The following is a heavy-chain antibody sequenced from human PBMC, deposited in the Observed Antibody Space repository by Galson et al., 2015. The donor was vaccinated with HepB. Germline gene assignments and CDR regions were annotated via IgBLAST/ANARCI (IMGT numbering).Heavy chain of an antibody. Sequence: SLRLSCAASGFTFSSYGMHWVRQAPGKGLEWVAVIWYDGSNKYYADSVKGRFTISRDNSKNTLYLQMISLGAVDTAMYYCAKDPDFDFYSEKSTTFDYWGRGTLVTVSS. CDR3: AKDPDFDFYSEKSTTFDY. CDR1: GFTFSSYG. D-gene: IGHD3/OR15-3a*01. V-gene: IGHV3-33*06. J-gene: IGHJ4*02. CDR2: IWYDGSNK.